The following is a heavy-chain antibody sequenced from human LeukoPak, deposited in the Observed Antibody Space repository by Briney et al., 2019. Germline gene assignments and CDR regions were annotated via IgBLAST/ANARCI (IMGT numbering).Heavy chain of an antibody. CDR2: IKQDGSEK. CDR3: ARGQTTVTN. D-gene: IGHD4-17*01. J-gene: IGHJ4*02. Sequence: GGSLRLSCAASGFTFSSYWMSWVRQAPGKGLEWVANIKQDGSEKYYLDSVKGRFTIYRDNAKNSLYLQMNSLRAEDTAVYSCARGQTTVTNWGQGTLVTVSS. V-gene: IGHV3-7*03. CDR1: GFTFSSYW.